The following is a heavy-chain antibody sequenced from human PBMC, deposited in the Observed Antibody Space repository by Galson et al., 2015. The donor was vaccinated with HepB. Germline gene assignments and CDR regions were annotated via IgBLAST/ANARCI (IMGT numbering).Heavy chain of an antibody. D-gene: IGHD2-2*01. CDR3: VRGSRDMTIPTHGPG. CDR1: GFTFSTYA. Sequence: SLRLSCAASGFTFSTYAMIWVRQAPGKGLEWVSSISDSSAYIYYADSVKGRFTISRDNAKNSLYLHMNSLRTEDTAVYFCVRGSRDMTIPTHGPGWGQGTLVTVSS. J-gene: IGHJ4*02. CDR2: ISDSSAYI. V-gene: IGHV3-21*01.